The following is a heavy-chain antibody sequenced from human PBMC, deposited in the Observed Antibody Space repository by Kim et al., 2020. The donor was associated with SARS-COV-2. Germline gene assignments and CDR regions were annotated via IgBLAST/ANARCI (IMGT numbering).Heavy chain of an antibody. CDR2: IYYSGST. CDR1: GGSISSYY. J-gene: IGHJ4*02. CDR3: ARHEIDLWFGETTFDY. Sequence: SETLSLTCTVSGGSISSYYWSWIRQPPGKGLEWIGYIYYSGSTNYNPSLKSRVTISVDTSKNQFSLKLSSVTAADTAVYYCARHEIDLWFGETTFDYWGQGTLVTVSS. V-gene: IGHV4-59*08. D-gene: IGHD3-10*01.